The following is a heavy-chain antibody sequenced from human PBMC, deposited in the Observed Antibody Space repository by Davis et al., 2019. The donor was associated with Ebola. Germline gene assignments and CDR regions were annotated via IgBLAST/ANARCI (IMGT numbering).Heavy chain of an antibody. CDR3: ARKQPGSVIDY. CDR2: IDPSDSYT. J-gene: IGHJ4*02. D-gene: IGHD1/OR15-1a*01. V-gene: IGHV5-10-1*04. Sequence: GGSLRLSCKGSGYSFTSYWISWVRQMPGKGLEWMGRIDPSDSYTNYSPSFQGQVTISADKSISTAYLQWSSLKASDTAMYYCARKQPGSVIDYWSQGTLVTVSS. CDR1: GYSFTSYW.